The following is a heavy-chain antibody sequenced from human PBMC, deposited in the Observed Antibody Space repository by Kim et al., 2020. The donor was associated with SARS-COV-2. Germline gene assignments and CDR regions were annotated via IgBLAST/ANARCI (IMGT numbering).Heavy chain of an antibody. V-gene: IGHV3-7*03. CDR2: MKQDGSEK. CDR1: GFTFSNYW. J-gene: IGHJ4*02. Sequence: GGSLRLSCAASGFTFSNYWMTWVRQAPGKGLEWVANMKQDGSEKYYVDSVKGRFTISRDNAKNSLYLQMNSLRAEDTAVYYCAIPAYLDSWGQGALVTVSS. CDR3: AIPAYLDS. D-gene: IGHD2-21*01.